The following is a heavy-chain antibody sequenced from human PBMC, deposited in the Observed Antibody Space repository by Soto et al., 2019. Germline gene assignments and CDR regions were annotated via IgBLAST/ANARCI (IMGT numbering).Heavy chain of an antibody. J-gene: IGHJ6*02. V-gene: IGHV5-51*01. Sequence: LGESLKISCKHSGFNFPTFWIAWVRQMPGKGLEWMGIIYPGDSRTTYSPSFQGQVIISADKSINTAYLQWSSLKASDTAMYYCARTAAAGKYYYGMDVWGQGTTVTVSS. CDR2: IYPGDSRT. CDR1: GFNFPTFW. CDR3: ARTAAAGKYYYGMDV. D-gene: IGHD6-13*01.